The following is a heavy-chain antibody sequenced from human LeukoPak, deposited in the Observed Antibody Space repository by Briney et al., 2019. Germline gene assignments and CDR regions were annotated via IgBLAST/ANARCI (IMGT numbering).Heavy chain of an antibody. D-gene: IGHD2-2*01. J-gene: IGHJ4*01. Sequence: GESLKISCKVAEYTFTNYWIGWVRQMPGKGLEWVGIIYLRDSDARYRPSFQDQVTISADKSTRTAYLQWSSLKASDSAMYYCATTLTNYCSSTSCYADHRGQGTLVTVSS. CDR1: EYTFTNYW. CDR3: ATTLTNYCSSTSCYADH. CDR2: IYLRDSDA. V-gene: IGHV5-51*01.